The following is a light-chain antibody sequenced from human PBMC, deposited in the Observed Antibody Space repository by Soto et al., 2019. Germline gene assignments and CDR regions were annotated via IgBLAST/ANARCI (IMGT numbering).Light chain of an antibody. Sequence: DIQLTQSPSFLSASVGDRVTITCRASQGISSYLAWYQQKPGKAPKLLIYAASTLQSGVPSRFSGSGSGTEFTLTIISLQPEYFATNYCRKLNSYPFTFGPGNKVDIK. J-gene: IGKJ3*01. V-gene: IGKV1-9*01. CDR3: RKLNSYPFT. CDR2: AAS. CDR1: QGISSY.